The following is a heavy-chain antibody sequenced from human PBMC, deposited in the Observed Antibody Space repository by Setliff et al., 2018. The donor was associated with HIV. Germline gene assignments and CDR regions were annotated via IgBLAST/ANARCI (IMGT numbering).Heavy chain of an antibody. D-gene: IGHD2-2*01. V-gene: IGHV4-4*02. CDR2: IYHNGTT. Sequence: SETLSLTCAVSGGSISSSNWWSWVRQPPGKGLEWIGEIYHNGTTNYNPSLKSRVTISVDTSKKQFFLKLSSVTAADTAVYYCVRGYCSSTTCYDDYYYMDVWGKGSTVTVSS. J-gene: IGHJ6*03. CDR3: VRGYCSSTTCYDDYYYMDV. CDR1: GGSISSSNW.